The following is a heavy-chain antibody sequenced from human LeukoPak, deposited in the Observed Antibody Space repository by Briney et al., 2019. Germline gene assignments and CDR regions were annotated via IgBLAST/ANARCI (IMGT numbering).Heavy chain of an antibody. V-gene: IGHV4-34*01. CDR2: INHSGST. J-gene: IGHJ4*02. D-gene: IGHD3-22*01. Sequence: PSETLSLTCAVYGGSFSGYYWSWIRQPPGKGLEWIGEINHSGSTNYNPSLKSRVTISVDTSKNQFSLKLRSVTAADTAVYYCARESAGESSGYYDYWGQGTLVTVSS. CDR3: ARESAGESSGYYDY. CDR1: GGSFSGYY.